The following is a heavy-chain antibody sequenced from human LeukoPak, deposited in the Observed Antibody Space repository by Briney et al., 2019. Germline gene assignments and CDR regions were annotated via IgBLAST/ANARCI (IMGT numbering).Heavy chain of an antibody. CDR2: TYYRSKCYN. Sequence: SQTLSLTCAISGDSVSSNSAAWNWIRQSPSRGLEWLGRTYYRSKCYNYYAVFVNRRITINPDTTKNQFSLQLNSVTPEATAEYYCALMVQGVVRYWGQGTLVTVSS. J-gene: IGHJ4*02. V-gene: IGHV6-1*01. CDR3: ALMVQGVVRY. CDR1: GDSVSSNSAA. D-gene: IGHD3-10*01.